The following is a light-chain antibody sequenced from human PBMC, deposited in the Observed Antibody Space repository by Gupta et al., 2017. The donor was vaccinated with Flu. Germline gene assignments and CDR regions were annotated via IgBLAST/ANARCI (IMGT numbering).Light chain of an antibody. Sequence: GDRVTITCRASQSITGWLAWYQQKPGKAPKLLIYKTSNLESGVPSRFSGSGSGTEFTLTINSLQPDDFATYYCQQYNSYTGTFGQGTKVEI. J-gene: IGKJ1*01. CDR2: KTS. V-gene: IGKV1-5*03. CDR1: QSITGW. CDR3: QQYNSYTGT.